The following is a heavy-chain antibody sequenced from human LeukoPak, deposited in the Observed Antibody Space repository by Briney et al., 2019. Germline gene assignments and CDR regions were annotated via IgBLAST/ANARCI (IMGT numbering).Heavy chain of an antibody. CDR3: ARDGYGGIDY. CDR2: IYHSGST. Sequence: TETLFLACTVPGAPMSTYYWTWIRQPPGKGLEWIASIYHSGSTNYNPSLKSRVTISVDASKNQFSLKLNSVTAADTALYYCARDGYGGIDYWGQGILVTVSS. J-gene: IGHJ4*02. CDR1: GAPMSTYY. V-gene: IGHV4-59*01. D-gene: IGHD4-23*01.